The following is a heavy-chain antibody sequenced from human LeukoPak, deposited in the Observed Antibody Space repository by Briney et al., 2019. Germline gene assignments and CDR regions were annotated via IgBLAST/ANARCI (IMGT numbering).Heavy chain of an antibody. CDR3: ASNYYYYYGMDV. CDR2: ISSSSSYI. J-gene: IGHJ6*04. Sequence: SGGSLRLSCAASGFTFSSYSMNWVRQAPGKGLEWVSSISSSSSYIYYADSVKGRFTISRDNAKNSLYLQMNSLRAEDTAVYYCASNYYYYYGMDVRGKGTTVTVSS. CDR1: GFTFSSYS. V-gene: IGHV3-21*01.